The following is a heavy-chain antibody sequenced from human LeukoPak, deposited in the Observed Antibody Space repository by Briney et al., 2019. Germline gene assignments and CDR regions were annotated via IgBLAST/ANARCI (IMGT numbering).Heavy chain of an antibody. CDR3: ARDLGWSSSH. Sequence: ASVKVSCKASVYTFTGHYMNWVRLAPGQGLEWMGWINPTGGTTYAQKFQDGVTMTRDTSINTAYMELSGLRSDDTAVYYCARDLGWSSSHWGQGTLVTVSS. CDR2: INPTGGT. J-gene: IGHJ4*02. CDR1: VYTFTGHY. D-gene: IGHD6-6*01. V-gene: IGHV1-2*02.